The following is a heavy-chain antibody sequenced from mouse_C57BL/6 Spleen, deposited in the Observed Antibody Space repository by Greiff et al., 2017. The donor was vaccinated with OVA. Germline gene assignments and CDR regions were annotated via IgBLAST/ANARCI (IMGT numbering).Heavy chain of an antibody. V-gene: IGHV14-4*01. J-gene: IGHJ3*01. Sequence: VQLKQSGAELVRPGASVKLSCTASGFNIKDDYMHWVKQRPEQGLEWIGWIDPENGDTEYASKFQGKATITADTSSNTAYLQLSSLTSEDTAVYYCTTGAYYGSREFAYWGQGTLVTVSA. D-gene: IGHD1-1*01. CDR1: GFNIKDDY. CDR2: IDPENGDT. CDR3: TTGAYYGSREFAY.